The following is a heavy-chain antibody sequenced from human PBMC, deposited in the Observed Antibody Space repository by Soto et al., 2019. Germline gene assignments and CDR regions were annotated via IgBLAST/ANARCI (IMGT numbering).Heavy chain of an antibody. Sequence: SETLSRTCGVCGFRVSYGYYWGWIRQPPGKGLEWLGSIYQSGKTYYNPSLKSRLTLSMDTSKNEFSVRLRSVTAADTAVYFCARLYCSSVSCYKDYWGPGVQVT. CDR1: GFRVSYGYY. D-gene: IGHD2-2*01. CDR3: ARLYCSSVSCYKDY. V-gene: IGHV4-38-2*01. J-gene: IGHJ4*02. CDR2: IYQSGKT.